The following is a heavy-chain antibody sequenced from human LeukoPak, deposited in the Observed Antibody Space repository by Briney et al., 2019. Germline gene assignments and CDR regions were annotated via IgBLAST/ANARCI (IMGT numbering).Heavy chain of an antibody. CDR3: ATGLRSGKIDY. D-gene: IGHD4-23*01. CDR2: INSDGSST. J-gene: IGHJ4*02. V-gene: IGHV3-74*01. Sequence: PGGSLRLSCAASGFTFSSYWMHWVRQAPGKGLVWVSRINSDGSSTSYADSVKGRFTISRDNAKNTLYLQLNSLRAEDTAVYYCATGLRSGKIDYWGQGTLVSVSS. CDR1: GFTFSSYW.